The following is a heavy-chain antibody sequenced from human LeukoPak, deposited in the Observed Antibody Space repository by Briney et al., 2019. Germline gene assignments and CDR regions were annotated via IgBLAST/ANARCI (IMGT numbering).Heavy chain of an antibody. CDR2: IKQDGSEK. Sequence: PGGSLRFSCAASGFTFSSYWMSWVRQAPRKGLEWVAYIKQDGSEKYYVDSVKGRFTISRDNAKNSLYPQMDSLRAEDTAVYYCARNATMVRGPSPYYYYMDVWGKGTTVTISS. CDR1: GFTFSSYW. CDR3: ARNATMVRGPSPYYYYMDV. V-gene: IGHV3-7*01. J-gene: IGHJ6*03. D-gene: IGHD3-10*01.